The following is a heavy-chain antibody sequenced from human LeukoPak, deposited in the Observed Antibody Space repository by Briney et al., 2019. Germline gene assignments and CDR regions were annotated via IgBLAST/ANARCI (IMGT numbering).Heavy chain of an antibody. Sequence: GEPPKISCKGSGSLFTSYWIGGARQMPGKGLEWMGIIYPGESDTRYSPSFQGQVSISADKSISTAYLQWSSLKASDTAMYYCARHSYGHRNTGTYGMDVWGKGTTVTVSS. V-gene: IGHV5-51*01. CDR3: ARHSYGHRNTGTYGMDV. D-gene: IGHD1-1*01. CDR2: IYPGESDT. J-gene: IGHJ6*04. CDR1: GSLFTSYW.